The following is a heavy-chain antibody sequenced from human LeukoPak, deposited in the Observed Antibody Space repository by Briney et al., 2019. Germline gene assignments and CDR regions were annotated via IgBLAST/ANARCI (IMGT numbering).Heavy chain of an antibody. CDR2: INPNSGGT. CDR3: ARGDVLGIAVAGPLYSDY. Sequence: ASVKVSCKASGYTFTGYYMHWVRQAPGQGLEWMGWINPNSGGTNYAQKFQGWVTMTRDTSISTAYMELSRLRSDDTAVYCCARGDVLGIAVAGPLYSDYWGQGTLVTVSS. J-gene: IGHJ4*02. V-gene: IGHV1-2*04. CDR1: GYTFTGYY. D-gene: IGHD6-19*01.